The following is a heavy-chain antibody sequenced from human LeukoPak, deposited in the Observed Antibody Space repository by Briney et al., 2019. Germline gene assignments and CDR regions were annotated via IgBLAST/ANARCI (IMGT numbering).Heavy chain of an antibody. D-gene: IGHD3-22*01. CDR2: IRYDGSNK. CDR1: GFTFSSYG. CDR3: AKKPYYYDSSGYYPDY. Sequence: GGSLRLSCAASGFTFSSYGMDWVRQAPGKGLEWVAFIRYDGSNKYYADSVKGRFTISRDNFKNTLYLQMNSLRAEDTAVYYCAKKPYYYDSSGYYPDYWGQGTLVTVSS. V-gene: IGHV3-30*02. J-gene: IGHJ4*02.